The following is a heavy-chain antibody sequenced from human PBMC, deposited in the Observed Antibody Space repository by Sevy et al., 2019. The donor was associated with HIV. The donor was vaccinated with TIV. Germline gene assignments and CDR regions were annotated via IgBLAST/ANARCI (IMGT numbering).Heavy chain of an antibody. CDR1: GLIFSDYY. CDR2: ISSGNTYT. V-gene: IGHV3-11*06. Sequence: GGSLRLSCAASGLIFSDYYMGWVRQAPGKGLEWVADISSGNTYTNYADSVKGRFTFSRDNAKKSRYLQMNTLRAEDTAVYYCARLRVIASAPYYFDYWGQGALVTVSS. D-gene: IGHD2-21*01. J-gene: IGHJ4*02. CDR3: ARLRVIASAPYYFDY.